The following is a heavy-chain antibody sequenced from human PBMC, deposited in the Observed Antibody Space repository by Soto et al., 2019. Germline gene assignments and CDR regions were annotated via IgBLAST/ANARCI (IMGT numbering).Heavy chain of an antibody. V-gene: IGHV4-34*01. D-gene: IGHD3-3*01. Sequence: SETLSLTCAVYGGSFSGYYWSWIRQPPGKGLEWIGEINHSGSTNYNPSLKSRVTISVDTSKNQFSLKLSSVTAADTAVYYCARRKGFWSGYRNYYFDYWGQGTLVTVSS. CDR2: INHSGST. CDR1: GGSFSGYY. CDR3: ARRKGFWSGYRNYYFDY. J-gene: IGHJ4*02.